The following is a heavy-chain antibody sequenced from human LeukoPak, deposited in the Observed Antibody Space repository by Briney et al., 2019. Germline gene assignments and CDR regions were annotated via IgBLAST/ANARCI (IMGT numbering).Heavy chain of an antibody. D-gene: IGHD4-23*01. CDR2: IYYSGST. J-gene: IGHJ4*02. CDR1: GGSISSSSYY. CDR3: ARRRNSRYDYGGKAHDY. Sequence: PSETLSLTCTVSGGSISSSSYYWGWIRQPPGKGLEWIGSIYYSGSTYYNPSLKSRVTISVDTSKNQFSLKLSSVTAADTAVYYCARRRNSRYDYGGKAHDYWGQGTLVTVSS. V-gene: IGHV4-39*07.